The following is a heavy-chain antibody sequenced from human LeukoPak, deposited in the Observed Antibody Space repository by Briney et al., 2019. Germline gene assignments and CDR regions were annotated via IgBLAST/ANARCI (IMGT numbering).Heavy chain of an antibody. D-gene: IGHD4-23*01. CDR2: IKQDGSEK. Sequence: GGSLRLSCAASGFVFSSNWMTWVRQAPGKGLEWVANIKQDGSEKYYVDSVKGRFTISRDNAKNSLYLQMNSLRAEDTAVYYCARGLRWVDYWGQGTLATVSS. J-gene: IGHJ4*02. CDR1: GFVFSSNW. V-gene: IGHV3-7*04. CDR3: ARGLRWVDY.